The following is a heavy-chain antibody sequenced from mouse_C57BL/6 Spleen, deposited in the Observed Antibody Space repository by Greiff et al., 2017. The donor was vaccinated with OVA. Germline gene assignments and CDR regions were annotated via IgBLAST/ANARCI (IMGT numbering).Heavy chain of an antibody. V-gene: IGHV1-55*01. D-gene: IGHD2-4*01. CDR2: IYPGSGST. Sequence: VQLQQPGAELVKPGASVKMSCKASGYTFTSYWITWVKQRPGQGLEWIGDIYPGSGSTNYNEKFKSKATLTVDTSSSTAYMQLSSLTSEDSAVYYCARSSFYDYDEGRAFEDYWGQGTSVTVSS. CDR3: ARSSFYDYDEGRAFEDY. CDR1: GYTFTSYW. J-gene: IGHJ4*01.